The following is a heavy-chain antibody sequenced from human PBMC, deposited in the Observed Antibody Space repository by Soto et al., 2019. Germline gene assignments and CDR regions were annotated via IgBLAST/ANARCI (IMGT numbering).Heavy chain of an antibody. J-gene: IGHJ6*02. Sequence: GGSLRLSCTASGFTFGDYAMSWFRQAPGKGLEWVGFIRSKAYGGTTEYAASVEGRFTISRDDSKSIAYLQMNSLKTEDTAVYYCTGYYYYYYGMDVWGQGTTVTVS. CDR1: GFTFGDYA. V-gene: IGHV3-49*03. CDR3: TGYYYYYYGMDV. CDR2: IRSKAYGGTT.